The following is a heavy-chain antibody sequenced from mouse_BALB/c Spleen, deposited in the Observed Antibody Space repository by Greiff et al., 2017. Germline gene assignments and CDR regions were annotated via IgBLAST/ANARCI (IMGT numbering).Heavy chain of an antibody. J-gene: IGHJ3*01. CDR1: GFSLTSYG. Sequence: VQLQQSGPGLVPPSQSLSITCTVSGFSLTSYGVHWVRQSPGKGLEWLGVIWSGGSTDYNAAFISRLSISKDNSKSQVFLKMNSLQADDTAIYYWARSTMITPRWAWFAYWGQGTLVTVSA. CDR2: IWSGGST. CDR3: ARSTMITPRWAWFAY. V-gene: IGHV2-4-1*01. D-gene: IGHD2-4*01.